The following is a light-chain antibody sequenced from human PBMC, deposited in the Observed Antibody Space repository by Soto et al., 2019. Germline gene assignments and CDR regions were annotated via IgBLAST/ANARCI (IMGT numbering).Light chain of an antibody. CDR3: QSYDSSLSVYVV. CDR1: SSNIGAGYD. Sequence: QLVLTQPPSVSGVPGQRVTISCTGSSSNIGAGYDVHWYQQLPGTAPKLLIYGNSNRPSGVPDRFSGSKSGTSASLAITGLQAEDEADYYCQSYDSSLSVYVVFGGGTKLTVL. V-gene: IGLV1-40*01. CDR2: GNS. J-gene: IGLJ2*01.